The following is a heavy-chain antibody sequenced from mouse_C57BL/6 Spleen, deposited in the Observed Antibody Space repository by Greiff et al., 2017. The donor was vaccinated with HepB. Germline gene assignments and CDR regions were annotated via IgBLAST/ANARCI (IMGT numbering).Heavy chain of an antibody. Sequence: QVQLQQSGAELVKPGASVKMSCKASGYTFTSYWITWVKQRPGQGLEWIGDIYPGSGSTNYNEQFKSKATLTVDTSSSTAYMQLSSLTSEDSAVYYGAKGDYDGHGDAMDYWGQGTSVTVSS. CDR2: IYPGSGST. CDR1: GYTFTSYW. CDR3: AKGDYDGHGDAMDY. D-gene: IGHD2-3*01. J-gene: IGHJ4*01. V-gene: IGHV1-55*01.